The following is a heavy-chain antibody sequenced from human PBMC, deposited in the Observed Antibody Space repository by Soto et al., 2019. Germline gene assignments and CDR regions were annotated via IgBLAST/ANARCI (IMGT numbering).Heavy chain of an antibody. CDR2: ISWNSGSI. D-gene: IGHD4-17*01. CDR1: GFTFDDYA. Sequence: EVQLVESGGGLVQPGRSLRLSCAASGFTFDDYAMHWVRQAPGKGLEWVSGISWNSGSIGYADSVKGRFTISRDNAKNSLYLQMNSLSAEDTSLYYCAKGGYGGKAGYFDLWGRGTLVTVSS. V-gene: IGHV3-9*01. J-gene: IGHJ2*01. CDR3: AKGGYGGKAGYFDL.